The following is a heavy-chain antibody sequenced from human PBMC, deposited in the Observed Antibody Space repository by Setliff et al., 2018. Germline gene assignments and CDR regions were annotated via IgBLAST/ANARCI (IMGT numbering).Heavy chain of an antibody. J-gene: IGHJ6*03. CDR2: IDPSGNT. D-gene: IGHD3-10*01. CDR3: ARTYYYASGRSGYYYYYYYMDV. V-gene: IGHV4-4*08. CDR1: GGSISTSY. Sequence: PSETLSLTCTVSGGSISTSYWSWIRQPPEKGLEWIGHIDPSGNTNYHPSLKSRVTISVDTSKNQFSLKLSSVTAADTAIYYCARTYYYASGRSGYYYYYYYMDVWGEGTTVTVSS.